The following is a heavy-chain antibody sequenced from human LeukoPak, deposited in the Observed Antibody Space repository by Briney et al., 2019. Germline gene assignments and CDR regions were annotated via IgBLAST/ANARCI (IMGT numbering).Heavy chain of an antibody. CDR1: GFTFSGYS. CDR3: ARGPSVAGDY. Sequence: GGSLRLSCTASGFTFSGYSMNWVRQAPGKGLEWVSTISSWSTDIFYADSVKGRFTISRDNAKNSLYLQMNSLRAEDTAVYYCARGPSVAGDYWGQGTLVTVSS. V-gene: IGHV3-21*01. J-gene: IGHJ4*02. CDR2: ISSWSTDI. D-gene: IGHD6-19*01.